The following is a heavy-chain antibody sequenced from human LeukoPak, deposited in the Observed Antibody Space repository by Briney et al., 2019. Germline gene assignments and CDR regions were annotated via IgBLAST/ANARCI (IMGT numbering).Heavy chain of an antibody. CDR2: MNPNSGNT. D-gene: IGHD5-12*01. Sequence: ASVKVSCKASGYTFTSYDINWVRRATGQGLEWMGWMNPNSGNTGYAQKFQGRVTMTRNTSISTAYMELSSLRSEDTAVYYCARGYSGYDYYYYYYMDVWGKGTTVTVSS. CDR3: ARGYSGYDYYYYYYMDV. J-gene: IGHJ6*03. CDR1: GYTFTSYD. V-gene: IGHV1-8*01.